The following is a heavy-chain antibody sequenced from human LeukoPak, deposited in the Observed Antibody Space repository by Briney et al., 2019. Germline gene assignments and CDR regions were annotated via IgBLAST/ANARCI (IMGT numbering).Heavy chain of an antibody. V-gene: IGHV1-69*01. CDR3: ASIYYDSSGYYPYYYYYYMDV. CDR2: IIPIFGTA. D-gene: IGHD3-22*01. CDR1: GGTFSSYA. J-gene: IGHJ6*03. Sequence: SVKVSCKASGGTFSSYAISWVRQAPGQGLEWMGGIIPIFGTANYAQKFQGRVTITADESTSTAYMELSSLRSEDTAVYYCASIYYDSSGYYPYYYYYYMDVWGKGTTVTVSS.